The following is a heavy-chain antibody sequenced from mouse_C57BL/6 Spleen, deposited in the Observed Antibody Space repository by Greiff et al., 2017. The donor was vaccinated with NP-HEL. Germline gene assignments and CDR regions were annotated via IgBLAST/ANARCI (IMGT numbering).Heavy chain of an antibody. CDR3: AGAQATSNFDY. Sequence: QVQLKQPGAELVKPGASVKLSCKASGYTFTSYWMHWVKQRPGQGLEWIGMIHPNSGSTNYNEKFKSKATLTVDKSSSTAYMQLSSLTSEDSAVYYCAGAQATSNFDYWGQGTTLTVSS. CDR1: GYTFTSYW. CDR2: IHPNSGST. V-gene: IGHV1-64*01. D-gene: IGHD3-2*02. J-gene: IGHJ2*01.